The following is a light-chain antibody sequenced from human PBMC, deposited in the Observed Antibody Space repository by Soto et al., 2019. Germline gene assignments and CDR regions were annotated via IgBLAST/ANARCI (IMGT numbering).Light chain of an antibody. CDR1: RSLFYSPHNKSY. CDR3: QQYYRAPRT. V-gene: IGKV4-1*01. J-gene: IGKJ2*01. Sequence: DIVMTQSPDSLAVSLGERATINCTSGRSLFYSPHNKSYLAWYQQKVGQPPQMLIYWASTRESGVPDRFRGSGSGIDFTLTISSLQADDVAVYYCQQYYRAPRTFGQGTKVE. CDR2: WAS.